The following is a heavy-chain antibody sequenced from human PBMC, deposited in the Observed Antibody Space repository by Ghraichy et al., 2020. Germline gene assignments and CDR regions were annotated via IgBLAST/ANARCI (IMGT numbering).Heavy chain of an antibody. CDR2: IYPGDSDT. V-gene: IGHV5-51*01. J-gene: IGHJ4*02. CDR1: GFRLTSTFPSYW. CDR3: ARAPTGVSDPYYFDY. D-gene: IGHD4-23*01. Sequence: GESLNISCKGSGFRLTSTFPSYWIGWVRQMPGKGLEWMGIIYPGDSDTRYSPSFQGQVTISADKSITTAYLQWSSLQASDTAMYYCARAPTGVSDPYYFDYWGQGTLVTVSS.